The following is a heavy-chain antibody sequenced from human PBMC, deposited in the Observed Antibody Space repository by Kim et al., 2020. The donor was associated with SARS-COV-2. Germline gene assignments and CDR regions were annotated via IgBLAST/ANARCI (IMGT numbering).Heavy chain of an antibody. CDR2: IIPILGIA. V-gene: IGHV1-69*04. Sequence: SVKVSCKASGGTFSSYAISWVRQAPGQGLEWMGRIIPILGIANYAQKFQGRVTITADKSTSTAYMELSSLRSEDTAVYYCARIAVAGTSLDYWGQGTLVTVSS. D-gene: IGHD6-19*01. J-gene: IGHJ4*02. CDR3: ARIAVAGTSLDY. CDR1: GGTFSSYA.